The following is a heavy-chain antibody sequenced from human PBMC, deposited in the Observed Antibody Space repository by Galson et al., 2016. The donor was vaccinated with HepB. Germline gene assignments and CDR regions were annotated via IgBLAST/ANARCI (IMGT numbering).Heavy chain of an antibody. CDR2: IWPGDSDT. CDR1: GYIFTDYW. Sequence: QSGAEVKKPGESLKISCKASGYIFTDYWIGWVRQMPGEGLEWVGIIWPGDSDTRYSPSFQGQVTISADKSITTAYLLWSSLKTSDTAIYYCARKRVGATDYWGQGTLVTVSS. V-gene: IGHV5-51*01. CDR3: ARKRVGATDY. J-gene: IGHJ4*02. D-gene: IGHD1-26*01.